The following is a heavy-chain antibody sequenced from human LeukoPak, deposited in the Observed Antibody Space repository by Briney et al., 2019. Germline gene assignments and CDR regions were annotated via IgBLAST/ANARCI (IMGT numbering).Heavy chain of an antibody. CDR1: GFTFSSYA. D-gene: IGHD2-2*01. Sequence: GGSLRLACAASGFTFSSYAMSWVRRAPGKGLEWVSALTTGGDSTYYADSVKGRFTISRDNSKNTLYLQMNNLRAEDTAVYYCAKASCSSTSCYVDYWGQGTLVTVSS. J-gene: IGHJ4*02. CDR3: AKASCSSTSCYVDY. CDR2: LTTGGDST. V-gene: IGHV3-23*01.